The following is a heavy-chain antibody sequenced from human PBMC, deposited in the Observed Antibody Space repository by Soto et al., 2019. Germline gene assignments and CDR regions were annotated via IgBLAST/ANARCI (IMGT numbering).Heavy chain of an antibody. CDR2: ISHDGSNK. CDR1: GFTFSSYA. D-gene: IGHD1-7*01. J-gene: IGHJ5*02. V-gene: IGHV3-30-3*01. Sequence: GGSLRLSCTASGFTFSSYAMRWVRQAPGKGLEWVAVISHDGSNKYYADSVKGRFTISRDNSKNTLYLQMNSLRAEDTAVYYCARAKPYYNWNYFSWFDPWGQGTLVTVSS. CDR3: ARAKPYYNWNYFSWFDP.